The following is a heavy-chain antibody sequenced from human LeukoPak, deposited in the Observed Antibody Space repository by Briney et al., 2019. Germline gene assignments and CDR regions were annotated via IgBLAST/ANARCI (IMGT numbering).Heavy chain of an antibody. CDR1: GYTFTGYY. CDR3: ARGSGYGDYDYYYYYYGMDV. J-gene: IGHJ6*02. V-gene: IGHV1-2*04. D-gene: IGHD4-17*01. CDR2: INPNSGGT. Sequence: ASVKVSSKASGYTFTGYYMHWVRQAPGQGLEWMGWINPNSGGTNYAQKFQGWVTMTRDTSISTAYMELSRLRSDDTAVYYCARGSGYGDYDYYYYYYGMDVWGQGTTVTVSS.